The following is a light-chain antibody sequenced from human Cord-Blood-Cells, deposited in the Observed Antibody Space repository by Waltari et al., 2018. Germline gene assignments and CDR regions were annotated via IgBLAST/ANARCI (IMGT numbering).Light chain of an antibody. V-gene: IGLV2-14*01. Sequence: QSALTQPASVSGSPGQSITISCTGTSSDVGGYTYVSWYQQHPGKAPKLRIYDVSNRPSVVSNRFSGSKSGNTASLTISGLQAEDEADYYCSSYTSSSTPVVFGGGTKLTVL. CDR1: SSDVGGYTY. J-gene: IGLJ2*01. CDR3: SSYTSSSTPVV. CDR2: DVS.